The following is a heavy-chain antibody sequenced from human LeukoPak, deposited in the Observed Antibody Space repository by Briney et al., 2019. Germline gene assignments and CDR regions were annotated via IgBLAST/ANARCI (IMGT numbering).Heavy chain of an antibody. Sequence: SGPSLVKPTQTLTLTCTFSGFSFTSGVGVGWIRQPPGKALEWLALIYWDDDQRYSPSLKSRLTITKDTSKNQVVLTMTNMDPGDTATYCCAYGTGGFNIFTGFYSPFRYWGQGALVTVSS. V-gene: IGHV2-5*02. J-gene: IGHJ4*02. CDR2: IYWDDDQ. CDR1: GFSFTSGVG. CDR3: AYGTGGFNIFTGFYSPFRY. D-gene: IGHD3-9*01.